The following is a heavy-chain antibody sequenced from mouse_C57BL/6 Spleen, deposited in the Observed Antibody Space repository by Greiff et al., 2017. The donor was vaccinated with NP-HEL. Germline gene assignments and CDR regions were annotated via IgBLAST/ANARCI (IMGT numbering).Heavy chain of an antibody. CDR3: ARYYPNWDDAMDY. CDR1: GFTFTDYY. D-gene: IGHD4-1*01. CDR2: IRNKANGYTT. J-gene: IGHJ4*01. Sequence: EVMLVESGGGLVQPGGSLSLSCAASGFTFTDYYMSWVRQPPGKALEWLGFIRNKANGYTTEYSASVKGRFTISRDNSQSILYLQMNALRAEDSATYYCARYYPNWDDAMDYWGQGTSVTVSS. V-gene: IGHV7-3*01.